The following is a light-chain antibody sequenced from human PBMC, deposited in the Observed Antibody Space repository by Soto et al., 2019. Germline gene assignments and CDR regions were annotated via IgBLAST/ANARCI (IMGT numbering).Light chain of an antibody. CDR2: LGS. CDR1: QSLLHSNGYNY. CDR3: MQALQRGLT. V-gene: IGKV2-28*01. Sequence: DIVMTQSPLSLPVTPGEPASISCRSSQSLLHSNGYNYLDWYLQKPGQSPQLLIYLGSNRASGVADRFSGSGSGTDFTLKISRVEAEDVGVYYCMQALQRGLTFGPGTKVDIK. J-gene: IGKJ3*01.